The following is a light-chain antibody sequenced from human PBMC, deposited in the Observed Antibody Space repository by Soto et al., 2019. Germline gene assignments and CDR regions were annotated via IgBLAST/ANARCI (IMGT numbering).Light chain of an antibody. Sequence: AIQMTQSPSSLSASVGDRVTITCRASQGIRNDLDWFQQKPGKAPKLLIYAASNLQSGVPARFSGSGSGTDFTLPISCLQPADFATYYCLQKYFYPFTVGHGTKVDSK. J-gene: IGKJ3*01. CDR2: AAS. CDR3: LQKYFYPFT. V-gene: IGKV1-6*01. CDR1: QGIRND.